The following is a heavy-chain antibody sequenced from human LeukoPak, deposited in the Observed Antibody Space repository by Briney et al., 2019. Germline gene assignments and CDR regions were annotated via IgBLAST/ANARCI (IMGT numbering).Heavy chain of an antibody. V-gene: IGHV3-11*01. CDR3: AGGCSYGTYYYYGMDV. CDR2: ISSSGSTI. Sequence: PGGSLRLSCAASGFTFSDYYMSWIRQAPGKGLEWVSYISSSGSTIYYADSVKGRFTISRDNAKNSLYLQMNSLRAEDTAVYYCAGGCSYGTYYYYGMDVWGQGTTVTVSS. D-gene: IGHD5-18*01. J-gene: IGHJ6*02. CDR1: GFTFSDYY.